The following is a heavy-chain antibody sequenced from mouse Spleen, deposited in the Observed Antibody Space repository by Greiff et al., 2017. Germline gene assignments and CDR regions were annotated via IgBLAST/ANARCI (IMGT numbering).Heavy chain of an antibody. CDR1: GFTFSSYA. V-gene: IGHV5-9-1*01. CDR2: ISSGGSYT. J-gene: IGHJ2*01. CDR3: ARAYGGFDY. D-gene: IGHD1-1*02. Sequence: EVKLVESGGGLVKPGGSLKLSCAASGFTFSSYAMSWVRQTPEKRLEWVATISSGGSYTYYPDSVKGRFTISRDNAKNTLYLQMSSLRSEDTAMYYCARAYGGFDYWGQGTTLTVSS.